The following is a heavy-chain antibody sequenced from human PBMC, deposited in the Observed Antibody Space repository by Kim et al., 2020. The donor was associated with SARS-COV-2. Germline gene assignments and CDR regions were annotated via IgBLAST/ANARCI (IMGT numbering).Heavy chain of an antibody. J-gene: IGHJ6*02. CDR2: IYYSGST. V-gene: IGHV4-59*13. D-gene: IGHD3-16*01. CDR3: ARVVRLWVMDV. Sequence: SETLSLTCTVSGGSISSYYWSWIRQPPGKGLEWIGYIYYSGSTNYNPSLKSRVTISVDTSKNQFSLKLSSVTAADTAVYYCARVVRLWVMDVWGQGTTVTVSS. CDR1: GGSISSYY.